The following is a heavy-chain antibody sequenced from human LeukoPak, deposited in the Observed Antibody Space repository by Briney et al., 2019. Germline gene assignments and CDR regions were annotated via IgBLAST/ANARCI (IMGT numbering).Heavy chain of an antibody. Sequence: GGSLRLSCAASGFTFSSYAMSWVRQAPGKGLEWVSAISGSGGSTYYADSVKGRFTISRDNSKNTLYLQMNSLRAEDTAVYYCAKGGSANYFYYMDVWGTGTTVTVSS. V-gene: IGHV3-23*01. D-gene: IGHD3-16*01. CDR2: ISGSGGST. CDR3: AKGGSANYFYYMDV. J-gene: IGHJ6*03. CDR1: GFTFSSYA.